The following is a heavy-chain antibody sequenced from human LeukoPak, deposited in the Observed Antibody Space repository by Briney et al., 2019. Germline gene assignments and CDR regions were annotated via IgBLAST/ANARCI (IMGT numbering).Heavy chain of an antibody. J-gene: IGHJ4*02. V-gene: IGHV3-33*08. CDR3: ARDYKTGHTDY. CDR2: IWSEGTIQ. Sequence: GGSLRLSCAASGFTFSSYGMHWVRQAPGKGLEWLAVIWSEGTIQLYADSAKGRFTISKDDLKNTLYLQMNSLRVEDTAIYYCARDYKTGHTDYWGQGTLVTVSS. CDR1: GFTFSSYG. D-gene: IGHD3-10*01.